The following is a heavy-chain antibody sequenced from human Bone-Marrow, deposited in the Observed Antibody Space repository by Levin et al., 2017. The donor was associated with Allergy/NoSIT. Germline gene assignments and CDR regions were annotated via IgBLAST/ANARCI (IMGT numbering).Heavy chain of an antibody. Sequence: SQTLSLTCAVSGGSISSGNWWSWVRQPPGKGLEWIGEIFHSGSTNYNPSLKSRVTVSVDKSKNQFSLKLSSVTAADTAVYYCARDSGIATAVVYWGQGTLVTVSS. J-gene: IGHJ4*02. CDR1: GGSISSGNW. V-gene: IGHV4-4*02. CDR3: ARDSGIATAVVY. CDR2: IFHSGST. D-gene: IGHD6-13*01.